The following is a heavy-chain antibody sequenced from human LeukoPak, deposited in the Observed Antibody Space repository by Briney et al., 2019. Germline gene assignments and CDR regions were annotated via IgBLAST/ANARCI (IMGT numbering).Heavy chain of an antibody. Sequence: ASVKVSCKASGYTFTKYGITWVRQAPGQGLEWMGWISTYNGNTNYAQKLQGRVTMTTDTSTSTAYMELRSLISDDAAVYYCARGHDSGYDIDYWGQGTLVTVSS. CDR3: ARGHDSGYDIDY. J-gene: IGHJ4*02. CDR2: ISTYNGNT. CDR1: GYTFTKYG. V-gene: IGHV1-18*01. D-gene: IGHD5-12*01.